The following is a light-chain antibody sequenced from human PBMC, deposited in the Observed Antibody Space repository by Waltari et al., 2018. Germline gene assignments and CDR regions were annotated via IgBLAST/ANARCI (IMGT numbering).Light chain of an antibody. CDR1: QSISSY. V-gene: IGKV1-39*01. J-gene: IGKJ2*01. CDR2: DAS. CDR3: QQSNSTPFT. Sequence: IQLTQSPSSLPASVGDRVTLTCRASQSISSYLNWYQQRPGKAPKLLIYDASNLHSGVPSRFSGSGSGTEFTLTTSSLQPEDFATYYCQQSNSTPFTFGQGTKLEIK.